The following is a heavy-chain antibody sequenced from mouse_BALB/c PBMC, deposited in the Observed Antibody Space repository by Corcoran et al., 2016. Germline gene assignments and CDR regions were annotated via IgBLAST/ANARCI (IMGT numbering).Heavy chain of an antibody. J-gene: IGHJ2*01. CDR3: AREDSFDY. CDR1: GYSITSGYY. Sequence: DVQLQESGPGLVKPSQSLSLTCSVTGYSITSGYYWNWIRQFPGNKLEWMGYISYDGSNNYNPSLQNRISITRDTSKNQFFLKLNSVTTEDTATYYCAREDSFDYWGQGTTLTVSS. V-gene: IGHV3-6*02. D-gene: IGHD3-2*01. CDR2: ISYDGSN.